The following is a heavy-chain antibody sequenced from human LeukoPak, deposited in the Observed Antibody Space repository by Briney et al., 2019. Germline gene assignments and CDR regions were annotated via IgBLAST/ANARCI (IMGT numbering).Heavy chain of an antibody. Sequence: SETLSLTCTVSGGSISSSSYYWGWIRQPPGNGLEWIGSIYYSGSTYYNPSLKSRVTISVDTSKNQFSLKLSSVTAADTAVYYCARVTWIQLWLRNWFDPWGQGTLVTVSS. J-gene: IGHJ5*02. CDR1: GGSISSSSYY. V-gene: IGHV4-39*07. D-gene: IGHD5-18*01. CDR3: ARVTWIQLWLRNWFDP. CDR2: IYYSGST.